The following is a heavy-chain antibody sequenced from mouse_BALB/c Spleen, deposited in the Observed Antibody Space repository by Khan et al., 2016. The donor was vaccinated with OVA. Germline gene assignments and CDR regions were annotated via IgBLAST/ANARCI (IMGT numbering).Heavy chain of an antibody. Sequence: QVQLQQPGAELVKPGASVKLSCKASGYPLTSYWLHWVKQRPGQGLEWIGEIDPSDSYTNYNQKFKGKATVTVDKSSSTTYMQLSSLTSEDSAVYCCVRSFRYGSSTWFAYWGQGTLVTVSA. V-gene: IGHV1-69*02. CDR2: IDPSDSYT. D-gene: IGHD1-1*01. J-gene: IGHJ3*01. CDR3: VRSFRYGSSTWFAY. CDR1: GYPLTSYW.